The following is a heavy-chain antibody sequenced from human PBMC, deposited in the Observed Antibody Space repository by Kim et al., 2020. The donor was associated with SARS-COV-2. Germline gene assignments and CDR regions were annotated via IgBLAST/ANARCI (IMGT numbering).Heavy chain of an antibody. CDR1: GGSFSGYY. V-gene: IGHV4-34*01. D-gene: IGHD6-13*01. Sequence: SETLSLTCAVYGGSFSGYYWSWIRQPPGKGLEWIGEINHSGSTNYNPSLKSRVTITVDTSKNQFSLKLSSVTAADTAVYYCARGCSSWSIYYYYYYMDV. CDR2: INHSGST. J-gene: IGHJ6*03. CDR3: ARGCSSWSIYYYYYYMDV.